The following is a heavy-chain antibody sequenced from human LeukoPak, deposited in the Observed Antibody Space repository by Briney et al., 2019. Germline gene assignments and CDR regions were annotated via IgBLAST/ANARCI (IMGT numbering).Heavy chain of an antibody. CDR1: GGSISSYY. D-gene: IGHD1-14*01. CDR3: ARHVYVSYYYYYMDV. CDR2: IYHSGST. Sequence: SETLSLTCTVSGGSISSYYWSWIRQPPGKGLEWIGSIYHSGSTYYNPSLKSRVTISVDTSKNQFSLKLRSVTAADTAVYYCARHVYVSYYYYYMDVWGKGTTVTVSS. J-gene: IGHJ6*03. V-gene: IGHV4-59*08.